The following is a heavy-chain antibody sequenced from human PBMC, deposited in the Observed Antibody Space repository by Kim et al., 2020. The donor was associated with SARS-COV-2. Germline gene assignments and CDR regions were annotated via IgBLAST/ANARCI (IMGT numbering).Heavy chain of an antibody. D-gene: IGHD3-9*01. CDR3: AKDYDILTGYDPIDY. CDR2: IWYDGSNK. V-gene: IGHV3-33*06. J-gene: IGHJ4*02. CDR1: GFTFSSYG. Sequence: GGSLRLSCAASGFTFSSYGMHWVRQAPGKGLEWVAVIWYDGSNKYYADSVKGRFTISRDNSKNTLYLQMNSLRAEDTAVYYCAKDYDILTGYDPIDYWGQGTLVTVSS.